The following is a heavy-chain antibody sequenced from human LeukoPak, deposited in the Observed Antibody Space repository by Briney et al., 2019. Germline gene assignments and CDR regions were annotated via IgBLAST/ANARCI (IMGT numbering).Heavy chain of an antibody. J-gene: IGHJ6*02. CDR1: GFTFSSYG. D-gene: IGHD6-13*01. CDR2: IWYDGGNK. Sequence: PGGSLRLSCAAAGFTFSSYGMHWVRQAPGKGLEWVAVIWYDGGNKYYADSVKGRFTISRDNSKNTLYLQMNSLRAEDTAVYYCARDRRDSSSSKMVYYYGMDVWGQGTTVTVSS. V-gene: IGHV3-33*01. CDR3: ARDRRDSSSSKMVYYYGMDV.